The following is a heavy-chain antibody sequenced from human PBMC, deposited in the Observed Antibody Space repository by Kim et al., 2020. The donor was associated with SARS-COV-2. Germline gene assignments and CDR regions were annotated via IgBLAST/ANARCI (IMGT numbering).Heavy chain of an antibody. J-gene: IGHJ3*02. CDR2: GNP. V-gene: IGHV7-4-1*02. Sequence: GNPTYAQGLTGRFVCSLDTSVSTAYLQISRLKAEDTAVYYCARALDAFDIWGQGTMVTVSS. CDR3: ARALDAFDI.